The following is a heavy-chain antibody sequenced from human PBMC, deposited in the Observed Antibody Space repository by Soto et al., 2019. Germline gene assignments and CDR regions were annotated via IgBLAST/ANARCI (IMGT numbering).Heavy chain of an antibody. CDR1: GHRFTTYW. Sequence: SLKISCKTSGHRFTTYWISWVRQMPGKGLEYMGKINPTDSETNYSPSFEGHVTFSVDRSTSTAYVRWNSLKASDTAMYYCASPTMTSTSFYYAMDVWGQGTTVTVSS. V-gene: IGHV5-10-1*01. D-gene: IGHD4-17*01. CDR3: ASPTMTSTSFYYAMDV. CDR2: INPTDSET. J-gene: IGHJ6*02.